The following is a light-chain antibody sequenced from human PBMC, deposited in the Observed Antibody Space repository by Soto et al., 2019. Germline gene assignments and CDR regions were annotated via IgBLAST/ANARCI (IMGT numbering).Light chain of an antibody. Sequence: EIVLTQSPATLSVSPGERATLSCRASQSVNQKLGWYQQKPGQAPRLLIYVASYRATGIPARFSGSGSGTEYTLTISSLQPDDFATYYCQHYRSWTFAQGTKVDIK. CDR2: VAS. V-gene: IGKV3-15*01. J-gene: IGKJ1*01. CDR1: QSVNQK. CDR3: QHYRSWT.